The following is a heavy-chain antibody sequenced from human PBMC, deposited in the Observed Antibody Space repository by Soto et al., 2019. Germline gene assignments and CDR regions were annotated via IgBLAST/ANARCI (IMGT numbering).Heavy chain of an antibody. CDR1: GYTSTNYY. J-gene: IGHJ5*01. D-gene: IGHD2-2*01. Sequence: GPSVKVSCKASGYTSTNYYMHWVRQAPGQGLEWMGIINPSAGTTIYAQRFQGRVTLTGDTSTSTVYMELSSLTSEDTAVYYCVRLTSWYDSWGQGTLVTVYS. V-gene: IGHV1-46*01. CDR3: VRLTSWYDS. CDR2: INPSAGTT.